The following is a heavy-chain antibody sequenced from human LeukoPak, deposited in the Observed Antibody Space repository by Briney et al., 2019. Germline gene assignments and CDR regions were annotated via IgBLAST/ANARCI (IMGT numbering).Heavy chain of an antibody. J-gene: IGHJ4*02. CDR3: AKGWSSGSRTSLDY. V-gene: IGHV3-9*01. Sequence: QPGRSLRLSCAASGFTFNDYAMHWVRQAPGKGLEWVSGISWNSGSIDYADSVKGRFTISRDNAKNSLYLQMNSLRAEDTALHYCAKGWSSGSRTSLDYWGQGTLVTVSS. CDR2: ISWNSGSI. CDR1: GFTFNDYA. D-gene: IGHD3-22*01.